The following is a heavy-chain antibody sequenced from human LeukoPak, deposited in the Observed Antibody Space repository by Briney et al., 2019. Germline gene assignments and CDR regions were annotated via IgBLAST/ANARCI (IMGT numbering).Heavy chain of an antibody. V-gene: IGHV3-23*01. CDR3: AKVGDGGNHLSFFDY. Sequence: QPVGSLRLSCAASGFTFTNYAMTWVRQAPGKGLEWVSAISGSGGTTYYADSVKGRFTFSRDNSKNTLYLQMNSLRAEDTAVYHCAKVGDGGNHLSFFDYWGQGALVTVSS. CDR2: ISGSGGTT. CDR1: GFTFTNYA. J-gene: IGHJ4*02. D-gene: IGHD1-14*01.